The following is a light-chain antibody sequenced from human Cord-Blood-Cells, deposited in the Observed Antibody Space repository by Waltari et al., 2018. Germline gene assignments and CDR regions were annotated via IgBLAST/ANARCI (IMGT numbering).Light chain of an antibody. CDR1: QSISSY. CDR2: AAS. CDR3: QQSYSTLT. J-gene: IGKJ3*01. V-gene: IGKV1-39*01. Sequence: DIQMTQSPSSLSASVGDRVTITCRASQSISSYLNWYQQKPGKAPKLLIYAASSLQSGGPSRFSGSGSGTDVTLTISSLQPEDFATYYCQQSYSTLTFGPGTKVDIK.